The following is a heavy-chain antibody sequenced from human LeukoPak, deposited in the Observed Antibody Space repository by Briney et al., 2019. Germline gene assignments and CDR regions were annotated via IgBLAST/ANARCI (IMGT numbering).Heavy chain of an antibody. V-gene: IGHV3-30*18. Sequence: GGSLRLSCVASGFSPSFNGMHCVRQAPGKGLECMVVISEDGTKKNHAESVKGRFTISKDNSNNPLYHQMNSLRAEDTAVYYCAKDRETTASGTFDNWGQGTLVTVSS. CDR3: AKDRETTASGTFDN. J-gene: IGHJ4*02. D-gene: IGHD6-13*01. CDR2: ISEDGTKK. CDR1: GFSPSFNG.